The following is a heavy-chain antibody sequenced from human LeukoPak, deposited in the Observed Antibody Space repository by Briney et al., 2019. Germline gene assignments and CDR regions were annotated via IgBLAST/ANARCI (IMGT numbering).Heavy chain of an antibody. Sequence: GGSLRLSCAASGFTFSDYYMSWIRQAPGKGLEWVSDISSSSSYTNYVDSVKGRFTISRDSSKNILHLQMDSLTVDDTALYYCARGSSLAAVARGFDYWGQGTLVTVSS. D-gene: IGHD6-19*01. CDR1: GFTFSDYY. V-gene: IGHV3-11*06. J-gene: IGHJ4*02. CDR3: ARGSSLAAVARGFDY. CDR2: ISSSSSYT.